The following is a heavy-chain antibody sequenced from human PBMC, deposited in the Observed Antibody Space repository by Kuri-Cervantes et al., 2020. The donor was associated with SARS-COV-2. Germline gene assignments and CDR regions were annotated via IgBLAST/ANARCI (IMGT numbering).Heavy chain of an antibody. CDR1: GFTFGDYA. J-gene: IGHJ6*03. Sequence: ESLKISCTASGFTFGDYAMSWIRQPPGKGLEWIGEINHSGSTNYNPSLKSRVTISVDTSSKQFSLNLSSVTAADTAVYYCARAYGFLRYIYYMDVWGRGTTVTVSS. CDR3: ARAYGFLRYIYYMDV. CDR2: INHSGST. V-gene: IGHV4-34*01. D-gene: IGHD4-17*01.